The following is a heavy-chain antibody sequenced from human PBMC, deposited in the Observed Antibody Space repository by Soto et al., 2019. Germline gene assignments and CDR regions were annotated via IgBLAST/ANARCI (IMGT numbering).Heavy chain of an antibody. D-gene: IGHD6-19*01. Sequence: EVQLVESGGGLVQPGRSLRLSCAASGFTFDDYAMHWVRQAPGKGLEWVSGISWNSGSIGYADSVKGRFTISRDNAKNSLYLQMNSLRAEDTALYYCAKDIRVDIAVAGFDYWGQETLVTVSS. J-gene: IGHJ4*02. CDR2: ISWNSGSI. V-gene: IGHV3-9*01. CDR1: GFTFDDYA. CDR3: AKDIRVDIAVAGFDY.